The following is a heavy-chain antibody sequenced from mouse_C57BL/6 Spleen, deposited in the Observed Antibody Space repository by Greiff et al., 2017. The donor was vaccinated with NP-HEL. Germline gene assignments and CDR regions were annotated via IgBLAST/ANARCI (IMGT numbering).Heavy chain of an antibody. D-gene: IGHD2-5*01. CDR3: ARSDSNYDYAMDY. Sequence: QVQLQQPGAELVMPGASVKLSCKASGYTFTSYWMHWVKQRPGQGLEWIGEIDPSDSYTNYNQKFKGKSTLTVDKSSSTAYMELRSLTSEDSAVYFCARSDSNYDYAMDYWGQGTSVTVSS. J-gene: IGHJ4*01. CDR1: GYTFTSYW. V-gene: IGHV1-69*01. CDR2: IDPSDSYT.